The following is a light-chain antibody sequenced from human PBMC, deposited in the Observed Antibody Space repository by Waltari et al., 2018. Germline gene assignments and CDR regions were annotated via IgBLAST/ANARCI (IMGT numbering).Light chain of an antibody. CDR2: AAS. V-gene: IGKV1-8*01. J-gene: IGKJ2*01. Sequence: AIRMTQSPSSFSASTGHRATIPCRASQGNSSYLAWYPQKPGKAPKLLIYAASTLQSGVPSRFSGSGSGTDFTLTISCLQSEDFATYYCQQYYSYPLYTFGQGTKLEIK. CDR3: QQYYSYPLYT. CDR1: QGNSSY.